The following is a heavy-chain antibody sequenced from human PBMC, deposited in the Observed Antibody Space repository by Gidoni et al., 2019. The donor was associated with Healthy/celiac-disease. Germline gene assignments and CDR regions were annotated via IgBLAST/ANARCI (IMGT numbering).Heavy chain of an antibody. CDR2: ISGSGGST. CDR1: GFTFSRYA. D-gene: IGHD5-12*01. V-gene: IGHV3-23*01. Sequence: EVQLLESGGGLVQPGGSLRLACAASGFTFSRYAMRWVRQAPGKGLEWVSAISGSGGSTYYADSVKGRFTISRDNSKNTLYLQMNSLRAEDTAVYYCATFMVATPRRAFDIWGQGTMVTVSS. CDR3: ATFMVATPRRAFDI. J-gene: IGHJ3*02.